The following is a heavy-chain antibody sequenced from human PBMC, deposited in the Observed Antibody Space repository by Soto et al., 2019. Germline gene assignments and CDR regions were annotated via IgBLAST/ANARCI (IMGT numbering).Heavy chain of an antibody. CDR3: ARNRAPYSGYDYRPLYYFDY. CDR1: GFTFSSYW. CDR2: IKQDGSEK. J-gene: IGHJ4*02. V-gene: IGHV3-7*01. Sequence: TGGSLRLSCAASGFTFSSYWMSWVRQAPGKGLEWVANIKQDGSEKYYVDSVKGRFTISRDNAKNSLYLQMNSLRAEDTAVYYCARNRAPYSGYDYRPLYYFDYWGQGTLVTSPQ. D-gene: IGHD5-12*01.